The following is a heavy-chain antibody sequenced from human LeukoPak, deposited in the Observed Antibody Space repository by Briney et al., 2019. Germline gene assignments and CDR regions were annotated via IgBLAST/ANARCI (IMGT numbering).Heavy chain of an antibody. J-gene: IGHJ4*02. CDR1: GGSFSGHY. D-gene: IGHD3-10*01. CDR2: INHGGST. V-gene: IGHV4-34*01. Sequence: PSETLSLTCAVYGGSFSGHYWTWIIQPPRRGLEWGGEINHGGSTTYNPSLNNRVTISVDTSKNQFSRKMRSVTAADTAVYYCARPRYGSGSLDSWGQGTLVTVSS. CDR3: ARPRYGSGSLDS.